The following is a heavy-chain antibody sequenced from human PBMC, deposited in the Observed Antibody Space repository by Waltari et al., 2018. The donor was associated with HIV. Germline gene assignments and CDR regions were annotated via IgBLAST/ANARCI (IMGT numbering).Heavy chain of an antibody. D-gene: IGHD6-13*01. CDR2: IDWDNDK. Sequence: VTLRESGPALVKPTQTLTLTCSFSGFSLSTSGMCVSWIRQPPGKALEWLALIDWDNDKYYNTSLKSRLTISKDTSKNQVVLTMTNMDPVDTATYYCARIRAGYTNSGESYYFDYWGQGALVTVSS. CDR3: ARIRAGYTNSGESYYFDY. CDR1: GFSLSTSGMC. J-gene: IGHJ4*02. V-gene: IGHV2-70*01.